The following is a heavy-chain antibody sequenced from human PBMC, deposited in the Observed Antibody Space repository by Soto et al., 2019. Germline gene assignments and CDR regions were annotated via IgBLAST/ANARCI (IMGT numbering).Heavy chain of an antibody. CDR2: IYYSGST. J-gene: IGHJ6*02. CDR3: AREEVTMVRGVYYYYGMDV. CDR1: GGSVSSGSYY. Sequence: SETLTLTCTVSGGSVSSGSYYWSWIRQPPGKGLEGIGYIYYSGSTNYNPSLKSRVTLSVDTYKNQFSLKLSPVTAADTAVYYCAREEVTMVRGVYYYYGMDVWGQGTTVTVSS. D-gene: IGHD3-10*01. V-gene: IGHV4-61*01.